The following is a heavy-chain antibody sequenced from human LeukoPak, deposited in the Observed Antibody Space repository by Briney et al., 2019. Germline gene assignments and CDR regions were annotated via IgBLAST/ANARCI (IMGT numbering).Heavy chain of an antibody. J-gene: IGHJ4*02. CDR2: ISVSGENT. Sequence: GGSLRLSCAASGFTFSSYAMTWVRQAPGKGLQWVSTISVSGENTYYADSVKGRFTISRDISKSTLYLQMNSLRDEDTALYYCAKYGSGSYYNGLYWGQGTLVTVSS. D-gene: IGHD3-10*01. CDR3: AKYGSGSYYNGLY. CDR1: GFTFSSYA. V-gene: IGHV3-23*01.